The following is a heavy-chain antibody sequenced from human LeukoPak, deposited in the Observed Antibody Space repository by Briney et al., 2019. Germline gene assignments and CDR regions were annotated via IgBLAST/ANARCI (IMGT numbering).Heavy chain of an antibody. CDR2: IYHSGST. Sequence: SETLSLTCAVSVYSISSGYYWGWIRQPPGKGLEWIGSIYHSGSTYYNPSLKSRVTISVDTSKNQFSLKLRSVTAADTAVYYCARHRTSSNYFDYWGQGTLVTVSS. D-gene: IGHD1-1*01. CDR1: VYSISSGYY. J-gene: IGHJ4*02. V-gene: IGHV4-38-2*01. CDR3: ARHRTSSNYFDY.